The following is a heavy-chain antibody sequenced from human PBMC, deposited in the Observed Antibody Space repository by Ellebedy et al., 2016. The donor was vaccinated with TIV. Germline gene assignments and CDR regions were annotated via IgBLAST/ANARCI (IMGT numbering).Heavy chain of an antibody. CDR1: GYTFTGYY. CDR3: ARAYYYRSGTYEWDL. J-gene: IGHJ6*02. V-gene: IGHV1-2*02. CDR2: INPKSGGT. Sequence: ASVKVSCKASGYTFTGYYMHWVRQAPGQGLEWMGWINPKSGGTNYAQKFQDRVTMTRDTSVNTAYMELSRLRSDDTAVYYCARAYYYRSGTYEWDLWGQGTTVTVSS. D-gene: IGHD3-10*01.